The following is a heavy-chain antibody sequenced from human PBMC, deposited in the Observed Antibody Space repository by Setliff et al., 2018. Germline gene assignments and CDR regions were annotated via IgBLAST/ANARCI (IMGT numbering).Heavy chain of an antibody. D-gene: IGHD3-10*01. V-gene: IGHV4-39*01. J-gene: IGHJ3*02. CDR1: GGSISSSSYY. CDR2: IHYNGNL. Sequence: KPSETLSLTCAVSGGSISSSSYYWGWIRQSPGEGLEWIANIHYNGNLYYNPSLKNRATISMDTSKIQFSLKPISVTAADTALYFCARRPTGPGAPFDIWGHGTMVTVSS. CDR3: ARRPTGPGAPFDI.